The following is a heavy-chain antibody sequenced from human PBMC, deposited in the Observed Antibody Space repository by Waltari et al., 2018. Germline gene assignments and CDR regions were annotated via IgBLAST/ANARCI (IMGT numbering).Heavy chain of an antibody. V-gene: IGHV4-30-2*01. D-gene: IGHD3-10*01. CDR3: ARGDYYDSGSSLSGFDY. Sequence: QLQLQESGSGLVKPSQTLSLTCAVSGGSISSGDYSWSWIRQPPGKGLEWIGSIYHGGSTYCNPSLKSRATLSVDRSKNQFSLKLTSVTAADTAVYYCARGDYYDSGSSLSGFDYWGQGTLVTVSS. J-gene: IGHJ4*02. CDR1: GGSISSGDYS. CDR2: IYHGGST.